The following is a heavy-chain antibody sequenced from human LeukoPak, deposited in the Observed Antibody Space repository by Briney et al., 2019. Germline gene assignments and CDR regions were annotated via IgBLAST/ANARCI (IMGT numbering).Heavy chain of an antibody. V-gene: IGHV3-53*01. CDR3: GRDPDHGAVDY. CDR1: GFTVSSNS. J-gene: IGHJ4*02. D-gene: IGHD3-16*01. Sequence: GGSLGLSCTVSGFTVSSNSMSWVRQAPGKGLEWVSFIYSDNTHYSDSVKGRFTISRDNSKNTLYLQMNSLRVEDTAVYYCGRDPDHGAVDYWGQGTLVTVSS. CDR2: IYSDNT.